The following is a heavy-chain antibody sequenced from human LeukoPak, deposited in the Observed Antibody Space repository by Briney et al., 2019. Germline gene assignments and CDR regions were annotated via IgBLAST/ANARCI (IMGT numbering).Heavy chain of an antibody. CDR3: ARGGFGDLLSFFGY. D-gene: IGHD3-10*01. J-gene: IGHJ4*02. Sequence: GASVKVSCTASGYTFTNYGVNWVRQAPGQGLEWMGWISTYNGNTNYAQKLQGRVTMTTDTSTSTAYMELRSLRSDDTAVYYCARGGFGDLLSFFGYWGQGSLVTVSS. V-gene: IGHV1-18*01. CDR1: GYTFTNYG. CDR2: ISTYNGNT.